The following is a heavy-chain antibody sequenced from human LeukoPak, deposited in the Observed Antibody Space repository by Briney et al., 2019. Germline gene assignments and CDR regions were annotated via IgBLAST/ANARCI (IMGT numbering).Heavy chain of an antibody. J-gene: IGHJ5*02. CDR1: GFTFSSYW. Sequence: GGSLRLSCAASGFTFSSYWMHWVRQAPGKGLVWVSRINSDGSSTSYADSVKGRFTISRDNAKNTLYLRMNSLRAEDTAVYYCARGSDILTGYGFDPWGQGTLVTVSS. CDR3: ARGSDILTGYGFDP. D-gene: IGHD3-9*01. CDR2: INSDGSST. V-gene: IGHV3-74*01.